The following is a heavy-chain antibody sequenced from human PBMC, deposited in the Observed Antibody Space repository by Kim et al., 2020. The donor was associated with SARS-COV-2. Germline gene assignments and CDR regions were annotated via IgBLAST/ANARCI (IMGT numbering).Heavy chain of an antibody. Sequence: ASVKVSCKASGYTFTSYAMNWVRQAPGQGLEWMGWINTNTGNPTYAQGFTGRFVFSLDTSVSTAYLQISSLKAEDTAVYYCARDSRFLEWSYYYYYGMDVWGQGTTVTVSS. D-gene: IGHD3-3*01. CDR2: INTNTGNP. J-gene: IGHJ6*02. CDR3: ARDSRFLEWSYYYYYGMDV. V-gene: IGHV7-4-1*02. CDR1: GYTFTSYA.